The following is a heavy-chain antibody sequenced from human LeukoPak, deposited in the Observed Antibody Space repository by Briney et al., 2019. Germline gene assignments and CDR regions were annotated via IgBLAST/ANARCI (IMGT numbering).Heavy chain of an antibody. V-gene: IGHV4-38-2*02. CDR3: ARGVGFPDYWFDP. J-gene: IGHJ5*02. CDR2: IYHGGST. D-gene: IGHD1-26*01. Sequence: SETLSLTCTVSGYSISSGYYWGWIRQPPGKGLEWIGSIYHGGSTYYNPSLKSRVTISVDTSKNQFSLKLSSVTAADTAVYYCARGVGFPDYWFDPWGQGTLVTVSS. CDR1: GYSISSGYY.